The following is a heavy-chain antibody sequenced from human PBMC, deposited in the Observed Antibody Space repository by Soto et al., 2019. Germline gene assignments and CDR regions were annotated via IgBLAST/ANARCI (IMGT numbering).Heavy chain of an antibody. CDR3: ARDSGSSAYFDY. CDR1: GGSVSSGSYY. J-gene: IGHJ4*02. D-gene: IGHD6-6*01. V-gene: IGHV4-61*01. CDR2: IHYSGST. Sequence: SETLSLTCTVSGGSVSSGSYYWSWIRQPPGKGLEWIGYIHYSGSTNYNPSLKSRVTISVDTSKNQFSLKLSSVTAADTAVYYCARDSGSSAYFDYWGQGTLVTVPQ.